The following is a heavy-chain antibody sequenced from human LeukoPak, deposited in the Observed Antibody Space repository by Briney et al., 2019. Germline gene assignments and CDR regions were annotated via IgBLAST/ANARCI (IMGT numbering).Heavy chain of an antibody. CDR1: GFIFNTYP. CDR3: AREEYLSGSYVDD. CDR2: VSGSGSTT. Sequence: GGSLRLSCAASGFIFNTYPMSWVRQAPGKGLEWVSSVSGSGSTTYYIDSVKGRFTISRDNSKNTLYLQLSSLRAEDTAVYYCAREEYLSGSYVDDWGQGTLVTVSS. D-gene: IGHD3-10*01. V-gene: IGHV3-23*01. J-gene: IGHJ4*02.